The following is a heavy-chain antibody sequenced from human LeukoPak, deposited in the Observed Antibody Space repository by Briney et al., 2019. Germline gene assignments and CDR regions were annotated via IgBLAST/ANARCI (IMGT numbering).Heavy chain of an antibody. CDR2: ISSSGGTT. D-gene: IGHD6-19*01. V-gene: IGHV3-23*01. CDR1: GFTFSSYA. J-gene: IGHJ4*02. CDR3: AKRAVAGTGRAFDY. Sequence: GGSLRLSCVASGFTFSSYAMSWVRQAPGKGPEWVSLISSSGGTTDYADSVKGRFTISRDNSKNTLSLQMNSLRAEDTALYYCAKRAVAGTGRAFDYWGQGTLVTVSS.